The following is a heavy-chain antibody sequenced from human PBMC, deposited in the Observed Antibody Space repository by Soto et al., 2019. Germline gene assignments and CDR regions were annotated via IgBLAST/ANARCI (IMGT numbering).Heavy chain of an antibody. V-gene: IGHV1-2*02. D-gene: IGHD5-12*01. CDR1: GYTFTGHY. CDR2: IGPESGAT. Sequence: ASVKVSCKASGYTFTGHYIHWVRQAPEQGPEWMGEIGPESGATRYAQKFQGRVTMTRDMSITTVYMELNNLSPDDTAVYYCGRGRSGQIVVFYWRQGTPVTVSS. J-gene: IGHJ4*02. CDR3: GRGRSGQIVVFY.